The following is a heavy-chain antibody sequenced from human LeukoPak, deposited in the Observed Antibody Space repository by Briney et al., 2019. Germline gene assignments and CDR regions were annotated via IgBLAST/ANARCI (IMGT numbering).Heavy chain of an antibody. D-gene: IGHD2-2*02. J-gene: IGHJ5*02. CDR3: ARDSCSNTSCYTNWFDP. V-gene: IGHV3-21*01. Sequence: GGSLRLSCAASGFTLSSYRMNWVSQAPGNGLELVSSISSGSSYIYYADSVKGRFTISRDNAKNSLCMQMTSMRAEDTAVYYCARDSCSNTSCYTNWFDPWGQGTLVTVSS. CDR1: GFTLSSYR. CDR2: ISSGSSYI.